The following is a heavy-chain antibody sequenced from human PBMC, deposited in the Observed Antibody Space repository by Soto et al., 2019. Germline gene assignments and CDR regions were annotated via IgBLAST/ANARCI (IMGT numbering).Heavy chain of an antibody. V-gene: IGHV3-23*01. Sequence: TGGSLRLPCAASGFTFSSFAMSWVRQAPGKGLEWVSAISGSGGSTYYADSVKGRFTISRDNSKNTLYLQMNSLRAEDTAVYYCAKDLGIAAAGTLYYFDYWGQGTLVTVSS. D-gene: IGHD6-13*01. CDR1: GFTFSSFA. CDR2: ISGSGGST. CDR3: AKDLGIAAAGTLYYFDY. J-gene: IGHJ4*02.